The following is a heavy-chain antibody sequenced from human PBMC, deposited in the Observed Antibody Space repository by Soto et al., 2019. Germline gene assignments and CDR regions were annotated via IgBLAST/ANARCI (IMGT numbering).Heavy chain of an antibody. D-gene: IGHD2-15*01. Sequence: ASVKVSCKASGYTFTGYYMHWVRQAPGQGLEWMGWINPNSGGTNYAQKFQGRVTMTRDTPISTAYMELSRLRSDDTAVYYCARAPGLPPPFDYWGQGTLVTVSS. CDR3: ARAPGLPPPFDY. CDR2: INPNSGGT. J-gene: IGHJ4*02. V-gene: IGHV1-2*02. CDR1: GYTFTGYY.